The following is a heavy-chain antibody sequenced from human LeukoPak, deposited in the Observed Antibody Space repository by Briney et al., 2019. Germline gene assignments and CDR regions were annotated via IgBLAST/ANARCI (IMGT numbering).Heavy chain of an antibody. D-gene: IGHD2-2*01. V-gene: IGHV4-59*12. CDR1: GGSISSYY. Sequence: SETLSLTCTVSGGSISSYYWSWIRQPPGKGLEWIGYIYYSGSTNYNPSLKSRVTISVDKSKNQFSLKLSSVTAADTAVYYCARLGRDIVVVPAAHHDAFDIWGQGTMVTVSS. CDR2: IYYSGST. J-gene: IGHJ3*02. CDR3: ARLGRDIVVVPAAHHDAFDI.